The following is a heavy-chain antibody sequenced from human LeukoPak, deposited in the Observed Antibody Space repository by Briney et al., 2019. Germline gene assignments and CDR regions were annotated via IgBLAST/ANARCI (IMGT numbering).Heavy chain of an antibody. CDR3: ARDLAWDAFGI. CDR2: IHSSSGSI. CDR1: GFNFTNYN. V-gene: IGHV3-21*01. Sequence: GGSLRLSCAASGFNFTNYNMNCVRQAPGKGPEWVSSIHSSSGSIYYADSLKGRFTISRDNAKNSLYLQMNSLRAEDTAVYYCARDLAWDAFGIWGQGTMVTVSS. J-gene: IGHJ3*02. D-gene: IGHD1-26*01.